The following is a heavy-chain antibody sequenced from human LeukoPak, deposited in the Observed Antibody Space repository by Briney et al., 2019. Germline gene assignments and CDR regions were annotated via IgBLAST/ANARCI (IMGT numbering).Heavy chain of an antibody. V-gene: IGHV3-30*04. CDR3: ARDRPNSYQPGGY. CDR2: MSYDGGDK. Sequence: PGRSLRLSCAASGFAFSTYAMHWVRQAPGKGLEWLAFMSYDGGDKYYAESVKGRFTISRDNSKNTLYLQMNSLGADDTAVYYCARDRPNSYQPGGYWGQGTLVTVSS. J-gene: IGHJ4*02. D-gene: IGHD2-2*01. CDR1: GFAFSTYA.